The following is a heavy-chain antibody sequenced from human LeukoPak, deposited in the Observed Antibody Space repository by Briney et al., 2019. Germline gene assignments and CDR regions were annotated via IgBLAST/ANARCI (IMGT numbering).Heavy chain of an antibody. CDR2: ISSSGSTI. V-gene: IGHV3-48*03. D-gene: IGHD3-10*01. CDR3: AKVDGSGILNAFDI. CDR1: GFTFSSYE. J-gene: IGHJ3*02. Sequence: GGSLRLSCAASGFTFSSYEMNWVRQAPGKGLEWVSYISSSGSTIYYADSVKGRFTISRDNAKNSLYLQMNSLRAEDTALYYCAKVDGSGILNAFDIWGQGTMVTVSS.